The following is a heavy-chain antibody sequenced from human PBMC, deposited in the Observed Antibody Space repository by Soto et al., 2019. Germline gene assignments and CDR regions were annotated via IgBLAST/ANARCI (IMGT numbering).Heavy chain of an antibody. Sequence: SETLSLTCAVYGGSFSGYYWSWIRQPPGKGLEWIGEINHSGSTNYNPSLKSRVTISVDTSKNQFSLKLSSVTAADTAVYYCARGVRGVISPYYYYYGMDVWGQGTTVT. V-gene: IGHV4-34*01. D-gene: IGHD3-10*01. CDR2: INHSGST. J-gene: IGHJ6*02. CDR3: ARGVRGVISPYYYYYGMDV. CDR1: GGSFSGYY.